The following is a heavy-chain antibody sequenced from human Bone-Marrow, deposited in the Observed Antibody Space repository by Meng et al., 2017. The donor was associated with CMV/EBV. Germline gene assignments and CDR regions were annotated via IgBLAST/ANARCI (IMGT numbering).Heavy chain of an antibody. D-gene: IGHD5-12*01. Sequence: SETLSLTCTVSGGSISSYYWSWIRQPPGKGLEWIGYIYYSGSTYYNPSLKSRITISVDTSKNHFSLKLSSVTAADTAVYYCARSAPGYSGYDWGGGDYWGQGTLVTVSS. V-gene: IGHV4-59*08. CDR3: ARSAPGYSGYDWGGGDY. CDR1: GGSISSYY. CDR2: IYYSGST. J-gene: IGHJ4*02.